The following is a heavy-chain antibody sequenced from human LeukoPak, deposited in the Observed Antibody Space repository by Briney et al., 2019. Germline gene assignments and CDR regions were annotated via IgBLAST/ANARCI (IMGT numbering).Heavy chain of an antibody. J-gene: IGHJ3*02. V-gene: IGHV3-21*01. D-gene: IGHD4-17*01. CDR1: GFTFSSYW. CDR2: ISSSSSYI. Sequence: GGSLRLSCAASGFTFSSYWMSWVRQAPGKGLEWVSSISSSSSYIYYADSVKGRFTISRDNAKNSLYLQMNSLRAEDTAVYYCARGYGDYPVDFDIWGQGTMVTVSS. CDR3: ARGYGDYPVDFDI.